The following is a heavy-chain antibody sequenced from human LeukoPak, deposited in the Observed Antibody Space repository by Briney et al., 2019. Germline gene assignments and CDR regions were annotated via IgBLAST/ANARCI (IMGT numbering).Heavy chain of an antibody. V-gene: IGHV3-7*01. CDR3: ARRSYRGVIGLYYYYYMDV. CDR2: INEDGTEK. J-gene: IGHJ6*03. CDR1: GFAFSDYS. D-gene: IGHD3-16*02. Sequence: GGSLRLSCAASGFAFSDYSMTWVRQAPGKGLEWVADINEDGTEKNYMDSVKGRFTISRDNAHNTLFLYMNNLRVEDTAVYYCARRSYRGVIGLYYYYYMDVWGKGTPVTVSS.